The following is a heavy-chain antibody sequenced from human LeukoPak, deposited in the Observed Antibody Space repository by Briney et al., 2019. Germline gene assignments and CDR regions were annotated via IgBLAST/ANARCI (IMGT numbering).Heavy chain of an antibody. CDR2: INPNSGGT. CDR3: ARGYYGSGAVDY. Sequence: GASVKVSCKASGYTFTGYYMHWVRQAPGQGLGWMGRINPNSGGTNYAQKFQGRVTMTRDTSISTAYMELSRLRSDDTAVYYCARGYYGSGAVDYWGQGTLVTVSS. D-gene: IGHD3-10*01. J-gene: IGHJ4*02. CDR1: GYTFTGYY. V-gene: IGHV1-2*06.